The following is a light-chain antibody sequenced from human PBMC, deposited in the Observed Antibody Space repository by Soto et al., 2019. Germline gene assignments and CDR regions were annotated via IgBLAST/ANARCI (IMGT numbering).Light chain of an antibody. CDR2: GAS. Sequence: EIVRTQSPATLSVSPGERATLSCRASQSVSSKLAWYQQKPGQAPRVLIHGASTRATGIPARFSGSGSGTEFTLTISSLQSEDFAVYYCQHYNDWPPTWTLGQGTKV. J-gene: IGKJ1*01. CDR1: QSVSSK. CDR3: QHYNDWPPTWT. V-gene: IGKV3-15*01.